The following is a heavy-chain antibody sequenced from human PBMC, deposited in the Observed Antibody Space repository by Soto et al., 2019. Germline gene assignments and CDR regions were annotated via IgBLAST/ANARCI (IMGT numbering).Heavy chain of an antibody. D-gene: IGHD4-4*01. J-gene: IGHJ6*02. CDR1: GGSISGGGYY. CDR3: ARDWGGDSNPYYYYGMDV. Sequence: SETLSLTCTVSGGSISGGGYYWSWIRQHPGKGLEWIGYIYYSGSTYYNPSLKSRVTISVDTSKNQFSLKLSSVTAADTAVYYCARDWGGDSNPYYYYGMDVWGQGTTVTVSS. CDR2: IYYSGST. V-gene: IGHV4-31*03.